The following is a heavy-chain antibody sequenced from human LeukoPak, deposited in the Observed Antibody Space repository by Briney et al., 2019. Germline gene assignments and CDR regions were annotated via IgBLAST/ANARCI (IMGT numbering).Heavy chain of an antibody. Sequence: VASVKVSCKASGYTFTSYGISWVRQAPGQGLEWMGWVNVYNGNTNYAQKLQGRVTMTTDTSTSTAYMELRSLRSEDTAVYYCARATNGDYEDYFDYWGQGTLVTVSS. CDR2: VNVYNGNT. D-gene: IGHD4-17*01. CDR1: GYTFTSYG. J-gene: IGHJ4*02. CDR3: ARATNGDYEDYFDY. V-gene: IGHV1-18*01.